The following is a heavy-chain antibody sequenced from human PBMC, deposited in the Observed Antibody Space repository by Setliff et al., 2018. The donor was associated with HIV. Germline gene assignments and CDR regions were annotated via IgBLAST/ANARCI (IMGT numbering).Heavy chain of an antibody. V-gene: IGHV1-2*06. Sequence: ASVKVSCKASGYTFTAYSMHWVRQAPGQGLEWMGRINPNSGDTNYAQKFQGRVTMTRDTSISSAYMELSRLTSDDTAVYFCAKAIPVAAAGPSDYWGQGTLVTSPQ. CDR1: GYTFTAYS. D-gene: IGHD6-13*01. J-gene: IGHJ4*02. CDR3: AKAIPVAAAGPSDY. CDR2: INPNSGDT.